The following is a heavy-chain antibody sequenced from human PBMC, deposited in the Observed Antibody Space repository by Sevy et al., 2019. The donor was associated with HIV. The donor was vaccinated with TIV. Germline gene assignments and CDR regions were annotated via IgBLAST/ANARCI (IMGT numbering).Heavy chain of an antibody. D-gene: IGHD6-13*01. CDR1: GFTSGDYC. CDR2: LKSDVYGGTV. V-gene: IGHV3-49*04. Sequence: GGSLRLSCTASGFTSGDYCMSWVRQAPGKGLEWVAFLKSDVYGGTVDHAASVRGRFVISRDDSKTIAYLQMNDLKTEDTRVYYCTRWKAAQSIFDYWGQGALVTVSS. J-gene: IGHJ4*02. CDR3: TRWKAAQSIFDY.